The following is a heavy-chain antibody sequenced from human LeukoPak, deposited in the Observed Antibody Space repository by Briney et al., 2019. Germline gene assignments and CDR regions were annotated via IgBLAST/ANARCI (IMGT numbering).Heavy chain of an antibody. V-gene: IGHV3-23*01. CDR2: ISGSGGST. J-gene: IGHJ4*02. CDR1: GFTFSSYA. Sequence: PGGSLRLLCAASGFTFSSYAVTWVRQAPGKGLEWVSAISGSGGSTYYADSVKGRFTISRDNSKNTLYLQMNSLRADDTAVYYCAKGRYSYGYPRVDYWGQGTLVTVSS. CDR3: AKGRYSYGYPRVDY. D-gene: IGHD5-18*01.